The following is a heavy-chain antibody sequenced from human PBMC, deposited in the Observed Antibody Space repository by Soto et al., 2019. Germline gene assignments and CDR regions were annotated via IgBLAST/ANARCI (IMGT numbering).Heavy chain of an antibody. V-gene: IGHV3-33*01. CDR3: ATLATAEIQTAAF. D-gene: IGHD1-26*01. CDR1: GFNFSSYG. CDR2: IWYDGSNK. Sequence: PGGSLRLSCAASGFNFSSYGMHWVRQAPGKGLEWVAVIWYDGSNKYYADSVKGRFTISRDNSKNTLYLQMNSLRAEDTAVYYCATLATAEIQTAAFWGEGILVTVSS. J-gene: IGHJ4*02.